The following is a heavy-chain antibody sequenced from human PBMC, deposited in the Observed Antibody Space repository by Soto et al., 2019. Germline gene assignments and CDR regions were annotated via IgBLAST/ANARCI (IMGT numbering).Heavy chain of an antibody. CDR2: ISSSSSTI. J-gene: IGHJ6*02. V-gene: IGHV3-48*02. D-gene: IGHD3-9*01. Sequence: GGSLRLSCAASGFTFSSYSMNWVRQAPGKGLEWVSYISSSSSTIYYADSVKGRFTISRDNAKNSLYLQMNSLRDEDTAVYYCARDRRYFDWSGPGYGMDVWGQGTTVTVSS. CDR1: GFTFSSYS. CDR3: ARDRRYFDWSGPGYGMDV.